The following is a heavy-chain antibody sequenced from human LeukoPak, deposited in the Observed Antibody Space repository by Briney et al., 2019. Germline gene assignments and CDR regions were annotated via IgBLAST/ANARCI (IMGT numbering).Heavy chain of an antibody. CDR1: GGSISSGSYY. J-gene: IGHJ4*02. Sequence: SQTLSLTCIVSGGSISSGSYYWSWIRQPAGKGLEWIGRIYTSGSTNYNPSLKSRVTISVDTSKNQFSLKLSSVTAADTALYYCARENGYRYDYWGQGTLVTVSS. CDR2: IYTSGST. CDR3: ARENGYRYDY. D-gene: IGHD5-18*01. V-gene: IGHV4-61*02.